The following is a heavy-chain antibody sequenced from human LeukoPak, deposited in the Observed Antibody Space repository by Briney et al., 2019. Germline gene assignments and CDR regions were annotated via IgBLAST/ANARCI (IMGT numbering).Heavy chain of an antibody. V-gene: IGHV3-48*04. Sequence: PGGSLRLSCAASGFTFSSYSMNWVRQAPGKGLEWVLYISSSSSTIYYADSVKGRFTISRDNAKNSLYLHMNSLRAEDTAVYYCARDLAPVIAAAGVGNWFDPWGQGTLVTVSS. CDR2: ISSSSSTI. D-gene: IGHD6-13*01. CDR1: GFTFSSYS. CDR3: ARDLAPVIAAAGVGNWFDP. J-gene: IGHJ5*02.